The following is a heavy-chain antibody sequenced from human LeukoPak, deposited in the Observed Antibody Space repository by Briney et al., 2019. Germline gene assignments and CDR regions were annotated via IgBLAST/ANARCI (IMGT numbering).Heavy chain of an antibody. D-gene: IGHD4-17*01. V-gene: IGHV3-11*01. CDR2: ISSSGSTI. J-gene: IGHJ4*02. Sequence: GGSLRLSCAASGFTFSNYWMHWVRQAPGKGLEWVSYISSSGSTIYYADSVKGRFTISRDNAKNSLYLQMNSLRAEDTAVYYCARDHEYGVTGDYWGQGTLVTVSS. CDR1: GFTFSNYW. CDR3: ARDHEYGVTGDY.